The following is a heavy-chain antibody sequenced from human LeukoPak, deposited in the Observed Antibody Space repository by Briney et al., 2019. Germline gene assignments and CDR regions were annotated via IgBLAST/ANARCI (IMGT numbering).Heavy chain of an antibody. CDR2: IYYSGST. V-gene: IGHV4-31*03. Sequence: TLSLTCTVSGGSISSGGYYWSWTRQHPGKGLEWIGYIYYSGSTYYNPSLKSRVTISVDTSKNQFSLKLSSVTAADTAVYYCAGSSGYYLNWFDPWGQGTLVTVSS. D-gene: IGHD3-22*01. CDR1: GGSISSGGYY. CDR3: AGSSGYYLNWFDP. J-gene: IGHJ5*02.